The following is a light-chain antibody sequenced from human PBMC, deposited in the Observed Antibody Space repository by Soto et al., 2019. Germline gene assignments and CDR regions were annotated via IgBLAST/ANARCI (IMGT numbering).Light chain of an antibody. V-gene: IGLV1-47*01. J-gene: IGLJ2*01. CDR1: SSNIGSNY. CDR3: SAWHDRLSGPHVV. CDR2: RNN. Sequence: QSVLTQPPSASGTPGQRVTISCSGSSSNIGSNYVYWYQQLPGTAPKLLIYRNNQRPSGVPDRFSGSKSGTSASRAISGLRSEDEADYYCSAWHDRLSGPHVVFGGGTKLTVL.